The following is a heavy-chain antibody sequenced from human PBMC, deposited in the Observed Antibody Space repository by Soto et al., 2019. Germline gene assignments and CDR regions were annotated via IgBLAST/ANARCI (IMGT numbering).Heavy chain of an antibody. J-gene: IGHJ6*03. CDR3: ASTPHSSYFDYYMDV. D-gene: IGHD5-18*01. Sequence: QVQVVESGGGLVKPGGSLRLSCAASGFTFSDYFMSWIRQAPGKGLEWVSYISSSGGIIYYADSVKGRFTISRDNAENSLYLQMNSLRADDTAVYFCASTPHSSYFDYYMDVWGKGTTVTVSS. V-gene: IGHV3-11*01. CDR2: ISSSGGII. CDR1: GFTFSDYF.